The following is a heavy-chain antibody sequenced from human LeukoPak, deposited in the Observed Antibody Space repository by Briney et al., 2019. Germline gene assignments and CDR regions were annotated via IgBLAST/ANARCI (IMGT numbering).Heavy chain of an antibody. CDR1: GGSISRSNYY. V-gene: IGHV4-39*07. CDR2: IYYSGST. J-gene: IGHJ5*02. D-gene: IGHD6-13*01. Sequence: SETLSLTCSVSGGSISRSNYYWSWIRQPPGKGLEWIGNIYYSGSTYYNPSLKSRVTILVDTSKSQFSLKLSSVTAADTAVYYCARVAVAGPTGWFDPWGQGTLVTVSS. CDR3: ARVAVAGPTGWFDP.